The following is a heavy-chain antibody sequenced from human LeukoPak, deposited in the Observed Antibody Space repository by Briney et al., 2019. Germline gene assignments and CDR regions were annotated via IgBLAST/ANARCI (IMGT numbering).Heavy chain of an antibody. CDR3: AKDLDSSGSYESPGDY. Sequence: GGSLRLSCAASGFTFSSYWMSWVRQAPGKGLEWVANIKKDGSEKYYVDSVKGRFTISRDNAKNTLYLQMNTLRVDDTGIYYCAKDLDSSGSYESPGDYWGQGTQVTVSS. V-gene: IGHV3-7*03. D-gene: IGHD6-19*01. J-gene: IGHJ4*02. CDR1: GFTFSSYW. CDR2: IKKDGSEK.